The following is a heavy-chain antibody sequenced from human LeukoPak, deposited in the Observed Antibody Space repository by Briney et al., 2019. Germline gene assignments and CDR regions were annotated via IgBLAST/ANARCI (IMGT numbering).Heavy chain of an antibody. CDR3: ASTPRDDILTGYSNPLRFDY. CDR2: IIPIFGTA. V-gene: IGHV1-69*13. J-gene: IGHJ4*02. Sequence: SVKVSCKASGGTFSSYAISWVRQAPGQGLEWMGGIIPIFGTANYAQKFQGRVTVTADESTSTAYMELSSLRSEDTAVYYCASTPRDDILTGYSNPLRFDYWGQGTLVTVSS. CDR1: GGTFSSYA. D-gene: IGHD3-9*01.